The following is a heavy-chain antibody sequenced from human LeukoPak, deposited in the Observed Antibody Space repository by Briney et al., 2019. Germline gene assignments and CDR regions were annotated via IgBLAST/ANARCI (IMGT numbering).Heavy chain of an antibody. D-gene: IGHD3-3*02. CDR3: ARQKTAPPTFEYYGMDI. CDR2: IYYRGST. J-gene: IGHJ6*02. Sequence: PSETLSLTCTVSGGSINNYYWSWIRQPPGKGLEWIGYIYYRGSTAYNPSLQSRVSISVDTSKNQFSPNLNFVTAADTAVYYCARQKTAPPTFEYYGMDIWGQGTTVTVSS. CDR1: GGSINNYY. V-gene: IGHV4-59*08.